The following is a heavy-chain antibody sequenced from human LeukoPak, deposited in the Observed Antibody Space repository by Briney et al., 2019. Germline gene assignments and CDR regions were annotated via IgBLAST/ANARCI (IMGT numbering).Heavy chain of an antibody. D-gene: IGHD6-13*01. J-gene: IGHJ4*02. CDR3: ASGGYSSSWYWGYFDY. CDR2: IKQDGSEK. CDR1: GFTFSSYW. V-gene: IGHV3-7*01. Sequence: GGSLRLSCAASGFTFSSYWMSWVRQAPGKGLEWVANIKQDGSEKYYVDSVKGRFTISRDNAKNSLYLQMNSLRAEDTAVYYCASGGYSSSWYWGYFDYWGQGTLVTVSS.